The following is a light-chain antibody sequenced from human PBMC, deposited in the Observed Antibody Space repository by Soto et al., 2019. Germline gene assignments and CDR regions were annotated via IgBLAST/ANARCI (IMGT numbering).Light chain of an antibody. CDR1: ESVSSNY. CDR3: QQYSDSIT. V-gene: IGKV3-20*01. CDR2: GAS. Sequence: EIVLTQSPDILSLSPGESATLSCRASESVSSNYLAWYQQKPGRAPRLLIYGASNRATGIPDRFSGSVSGTDFTLTISRLEPEAFAVVYCQQYSDSITFGQGTRLEIE. J-gene: IGKJ5*01.